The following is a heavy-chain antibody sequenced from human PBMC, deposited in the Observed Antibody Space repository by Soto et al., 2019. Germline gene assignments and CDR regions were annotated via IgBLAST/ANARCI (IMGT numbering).Heavy chain of an antibody. CDR1: GYSISSGYY. Sequence: PSETLSLTCAVSGYSISSGYYWGWIRQPPGKGLEWIGSIYHSGSIYYNPSLKSRVTISVDTSKNQFSLKLSSVTAADTAVYYCARAGDSSSWTRYYYYGMDVWGQGTTVTVSS. CDR3: ARAGDSSSWTRYYYYGMDV. D-gene: IGHD6-13*01. CDR2: IYHSGSI. V-gene: IGHV4-38-2*01. J-gene: IGHJ6*02.